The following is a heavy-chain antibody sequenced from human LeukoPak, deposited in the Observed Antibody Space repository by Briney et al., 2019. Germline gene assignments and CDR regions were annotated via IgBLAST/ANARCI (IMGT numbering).Heavy chain of an antibody. CDR2: ISSSGSTI. CDR3: AGGCSSTSCYRFDY. Sequence: PGGSLRLSCAASGFTFSDYYMSWIRQAPGKGLEWVSYISSSGSTIYYADSVKGRFTISRDNAKNSLYLQMNSLRAEDTAVYYCAGGCSSTSCYRFDYWGQGTLVTVSS. CDR1: GFTFSDYY. J-gene: IGHJ4*02. D-gene: IGHD2-2*01. V-gene: IGHV3-11*01.